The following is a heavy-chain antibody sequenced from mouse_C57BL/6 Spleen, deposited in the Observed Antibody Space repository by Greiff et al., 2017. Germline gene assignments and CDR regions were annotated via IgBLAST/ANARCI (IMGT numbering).Heavy chain of an antibody. Sequence: EVKLLESGPELVKPGASVKMSCKASGYTFTDYNMHWVKQSHGKSLEWIGYINPNNGGTSYNQKFKGKATLTVNKSSSTAYMQLSSLTSEDSAVYFCAREWLLRIYYAMDYWGQGTSVTVSS. J-gene: IGHJ4*01. CDR3: AREWLLRIYYAMDY. D-gene: IGHD2-3*01. CDR2: INPNNGGT. CDR1: GYTFTDYN. V-gene: IGHV1-22*01.